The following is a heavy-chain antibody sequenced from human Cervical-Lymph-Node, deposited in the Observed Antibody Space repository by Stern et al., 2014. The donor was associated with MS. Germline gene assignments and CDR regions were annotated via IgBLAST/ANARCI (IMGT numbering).Heavy chain of an antibody. CDR2: IDWDDDK. Sequence: QVTLRESGPALVKPTQTLTLTCTFSGFSLSTAGLCVSWIRQPPGKALEWLALIDWDDDKFYSTSLKTRLTISKRTSKNRVVLTLPNMAPVDTATYYCARVVTAPPASETSGVDVWGQGTTVTVSS. D-gene: IGHD2-21*02. J-gene: IGHJ6*02. CDR3: ARVVTAPPASETSGVDV. V-gene: IGHV2-70*01. CDR1: GFSLSTAGLC.